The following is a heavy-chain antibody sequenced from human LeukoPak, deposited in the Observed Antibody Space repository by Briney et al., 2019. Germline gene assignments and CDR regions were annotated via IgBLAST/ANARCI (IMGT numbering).Heavy chain of an antibody. CDR2: ISTSGDTI. V-gene: IGHV3-48*03. Sequence: GGSLRLSCAASGFTFSSYEMNWVRQAPGKGLEWISFISTSGDTIHFADPVKGRFTMFRDNAKNSLYLQMNSLRAEDTAVYYCARGYYDILTGYGPPTDYWGQGTLVTVSS. CDR1: GFTFSSYE. CDR3: ARGYYDILTGYGPPTDY. J-gene: IGHJ4*02. D-gene: IGHD3-9*01.